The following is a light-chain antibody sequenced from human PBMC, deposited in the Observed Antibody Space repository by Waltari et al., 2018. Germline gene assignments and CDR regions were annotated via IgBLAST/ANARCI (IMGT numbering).Light chain of an antibody. J-gene: IGLJ3*02. CDR3: QSFQNSQTV. CDR2: EDN. V-gene: IGLV6-57*02. CDR1: SGSIASNH. Sequence: NFMLTQPHSVSESPGKTVTISCTASSGSIASNHVQWHQRRPDSAPKTLIYEDNKRPPGVPERFSGSIDSSSNSASLTISGLKTEDEADYYCQSFQNSQTVFGGGTKLTVL.